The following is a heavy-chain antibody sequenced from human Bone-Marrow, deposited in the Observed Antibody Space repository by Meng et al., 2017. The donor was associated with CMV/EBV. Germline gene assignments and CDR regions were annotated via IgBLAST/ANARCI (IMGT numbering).Heavy chain of an antibody. CDR1: GGSISSSSYY. V-gene: IGHV4-39*01. D-gene: IGHD3-3*01. CDR2: IYYSGST. J-gene: IGHJ4*02. Sequence: SETLSLTCTVSGGSISSSSYYWGWIRQPPGKGLEWIGSIYYSGSTYYNPSLKSRVTISVDTSKNQFSLKLSSVTAADTAVYYCARHQPDLDYWGQGTLVTVSS. CDR3: ARHQPDLDY.